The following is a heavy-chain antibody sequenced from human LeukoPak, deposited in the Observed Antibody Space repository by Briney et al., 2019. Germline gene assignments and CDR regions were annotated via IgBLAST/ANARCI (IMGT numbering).Heavy chain of an antibody. J-gene: IGHJ4*02. Sequence: LSLTCTVSGGSISSSSYYWGWIRQPPGKGLEWVAIISHDGSNEHYADSVKGRFTISRDNSKNTLYLQMNSLSVEDTAVYYCAKDGFLLAAPLHFDYWGQGTLVTVSS. D-gene: IGHD6-25*01. V-gene: IGHV3-30*18. CDR3: AKDGFLLAAPLHFDY. CDR2: ISHDGSNE. CDR1: GGSISSSS.